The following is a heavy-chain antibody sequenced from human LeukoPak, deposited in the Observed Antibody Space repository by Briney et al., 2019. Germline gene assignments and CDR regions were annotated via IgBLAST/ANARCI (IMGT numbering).Heavy chain of an antibody. J-gene: IGHJ4*02. D-gene: IGHD3-22*01. CDR3: ARHHGTITMIVVANRRRPYYFDY. CDR2: INHSGST. CDR1: GGSFSGYY. Sequence: SETLSLTCAVYGGSFSGYYWSWIRQPPGKGLEWIGEINHSGSTNYNPSLKSRVTISVDTSKNQFSLKLSSVTAADTAVYYCARHHGTITMIVVANRRRPYYFDYWGQGTLVTVSS. V-gene: IGHV4-34*01.